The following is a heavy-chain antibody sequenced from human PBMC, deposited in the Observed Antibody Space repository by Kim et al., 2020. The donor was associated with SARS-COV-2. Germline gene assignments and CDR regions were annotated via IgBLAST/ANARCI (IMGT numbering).Heavy chain of an antibody. CDR1: GFTFGDYA. J-gene: IGHJ4*02. CDR2: ICWNSGSI. Sequence: GGSLRLSCAASGFTFGDYAIHWVRQAPGKGLEWVSGICWNSGSIGYADSVKGRFTISRDNAKNSLFLQMNSLRTEDTAWYYCAKDRRIAVLGTGFDYWGQGTLVTVSS. CDR3: AKDRRIAVLGTGFDY. D-gene: IGHD6-19*01. V-gene: IGHV3-9*01.